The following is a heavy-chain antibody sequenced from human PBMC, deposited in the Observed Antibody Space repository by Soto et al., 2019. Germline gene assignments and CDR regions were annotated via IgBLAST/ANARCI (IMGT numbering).Heavy chain of an antibody. J-gene: IGHJ4*02. D-gene: IGHD3-22*01. CDR1: GYTFTSYG. V-gene: IGHV1-18*01. CDR2: ISAYDGNT. CDR3: ARADYYGSSGYHLDY. Sequence: ASVKVSCKASGYTFTSYGISWVRQAPGQGLEWMGRISAYDGNTNYAQKLQGRVTMTRDTSTSTAYMELSSLRSEDTAVYYCARADYYGSSGYHLDYWGQGTLVSVSS.